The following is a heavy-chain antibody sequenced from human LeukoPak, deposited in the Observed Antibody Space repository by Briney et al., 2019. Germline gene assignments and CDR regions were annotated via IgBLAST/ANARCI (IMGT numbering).Heavy chain of an antibody. J-gene: IGHJ4*02. V-gene: IGHV4-34*01. D-gene: IGHD3-22*01. CDR2: INHSGST. CDR3: ARGGRLYYVSSGTPVDY. Sequence: SETLSLTCAVYGGSFSGYYWSWIRQPPGKGPEWIGEINHSGSTNYNPSLRSRVTISVDTSKNQFSLKLSSVTAAATAVYYCARGGRLYYVSSGTPVDYWGQGTLVTVSS. CDR1: GGSFSGYY.